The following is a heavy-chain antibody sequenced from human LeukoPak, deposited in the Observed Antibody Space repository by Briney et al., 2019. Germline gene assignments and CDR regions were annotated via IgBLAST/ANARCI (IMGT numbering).Heavy chain of an antibody. D-gene: IGHD2-2*01. CDR2: IRYDGSNK. J-gene: IGHJ6*03. V-gene: IGHV3-30*02. CDR3: AKDFYDMNIPAAIDYYYYMDV. CDR1: GFTFSSYA. Sequence: GGSLRLSCAASGFTFSSYAMHWVRQAPGKGLEWVAFIRYDGSNKYYADSVKGRFTISRDNSKNTLYLQMNSLRAEDTAVYYCAKDFYDMNIPAAIDYYYYMDVWGKGTTVTVSS.